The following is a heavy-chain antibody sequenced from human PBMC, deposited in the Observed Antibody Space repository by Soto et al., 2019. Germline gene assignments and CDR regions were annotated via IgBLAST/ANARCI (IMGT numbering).Heavy chain of an antibody. CDR3: ASAYGTEMATTYFDY. V-gene: IGHV4-31*03. D-gene: IGHD3-10*01. CDR2: IYYSGST. Sequence: SETLSLTCTVSGGSISRGGSYWSWIRKHPGKGLEWIGYIYYSGSTYYYPSLESRVTISVDTSKNQCSLKLSAVTAADTAVYYCASAYGTEMATTYFDYWGQGTLDTVSS. J-gene: IGHJ4*02. CDR1: GGSISRGGSY.